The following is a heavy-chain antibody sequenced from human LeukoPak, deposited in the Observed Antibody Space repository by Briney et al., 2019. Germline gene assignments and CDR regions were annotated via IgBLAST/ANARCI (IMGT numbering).Heavy chain of an antibody. CDR2: INHSGST. CDR3: ARLIAALNDY. D-gene: IGHD6-6*01. J-gene: IGHJ4*02. CDR1: GGSFSGYY. Sequence: PSETLSLTCTVYGGSFSGYYWSWIRQPPGKGLEWIGEINHSGSTNYNPSLKSRVTISVDTSKNHFSLKLSSVTAADTAVYYCARLIAALNDYWGQGTLVTVSS. V-gene: IGHV4-34*01.